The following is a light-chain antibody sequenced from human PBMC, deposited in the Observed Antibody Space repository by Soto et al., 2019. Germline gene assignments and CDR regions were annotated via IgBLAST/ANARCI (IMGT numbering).Light chain of an antibody. CDR3: QQSNNYFT. CDR2: GAS. Sequence: IQLTQSPSSLSASVGDRVTITCRASQGLNTNLAWYQQKPGKAPKLLIYGASTLQKGVPLRFSGNGSGIDFTLTISSLQPEDFATYYCQQSNNYFTFGPGTKVDIK. CDR1: QGLNTN. V-gene: IGKV1-9*01. J-gene: IGKJ3*01.